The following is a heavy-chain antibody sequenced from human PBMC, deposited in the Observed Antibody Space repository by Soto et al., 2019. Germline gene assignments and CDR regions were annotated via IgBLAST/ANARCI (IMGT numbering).Heavy chain of an antibody. CDR1: GFTFSSYA. D-gene: IGHD5-12*01. CDR2: ISGSGGST. V-gene: IGHV3-23*01. Sequence: EVQLLESGGGLVQPGGSLRLSCAASGFTFSSYAMSWVRQAPGKGLEWVSAISGSGGSTYYADSVKGRFTISRDNSKNSLYQQRNGLRAEHTAVYYWAKDLGGYSGYPFDPGGQGPLVTVSP. CDR3: AKDLGGYSGYPFDP. J-gene: IGHJ5*02.